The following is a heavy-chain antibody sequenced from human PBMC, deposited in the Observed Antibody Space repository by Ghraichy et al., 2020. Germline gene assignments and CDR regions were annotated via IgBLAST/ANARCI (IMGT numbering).Heavy chain of an antibody. CDR3: AKEMDTRGWYSADY. CDR1: GFTFSNYA. V-gene: IGHV3-23*01. CDR2: IRGCGVKT. Sequence: GGSLRLSCAASGFTFSNYAMSWLRQAPGKGLEWVSAIRGCGVKTYYADSVKGRFTVSRDNSKPSLYLQMNSLRAADTAVYYCAKEMDTRGWYSADYWGQGTLVTVSS. J-gene: IGHJ4*02. D-gene: IGHD6-19*01.